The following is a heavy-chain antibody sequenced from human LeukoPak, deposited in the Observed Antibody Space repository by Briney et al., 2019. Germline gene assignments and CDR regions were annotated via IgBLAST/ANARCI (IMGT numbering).Heavy chain of an antibody. CDR3: ARRHHFGFLDS. V-gene: IGHV3-7*04. D-gene: IGHD3-10*01. J-gene: IGHJ4*02. Sequence: PGGSLRLSCAASGVMFPSYWMTWVRQAPGKGLEWEANIKQDGSEKYYVDSVKGRFTISRDNAKNSVYLQMNSLRAEDTAVYYCARRHHFGFLDSWGQGTLVTVSS. CDR1: GVMFPSYW. CDR2: IKQDGSEK.